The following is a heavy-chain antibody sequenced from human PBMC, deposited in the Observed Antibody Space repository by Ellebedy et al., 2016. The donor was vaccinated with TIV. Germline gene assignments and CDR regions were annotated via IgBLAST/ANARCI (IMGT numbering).Heavy chain of an antibody. V-gene: IGHV1-8*01. J-gene: IGHJ3*02. CDR3: ARDLFTGDIVVVPAALEGAFDI. Sequence: ASVKVSXXASGYTFTSYDINWVRQATGQGLEWMGWMNPNSGNTGYAQKFQGRVTMTRDTSTSTAYMELRSLRSDDTAVYYCARDLFTGDIVVVPAALEGAFDIWGQGTMVTVSS. D-gene: IGHD2-2*01. CDR2: MNPNSGNT. CDR1: GYTFTSYD.